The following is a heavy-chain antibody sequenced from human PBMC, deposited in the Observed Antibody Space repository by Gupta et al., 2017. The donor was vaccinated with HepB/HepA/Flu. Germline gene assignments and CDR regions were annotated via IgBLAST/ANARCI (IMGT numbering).Heavy chain of an antibody. D-gene: IGHD6-19*01. V-gene: IGHV3-30*03. CDR2: ISYDESNK. Sequence: QVQLVESGGGVVQPGRSLRLSCAASGFTFSSYGMHWVRQAPGKGLEWVAVISYDESNKYYADSVKGRVTISRDNSKNTLYVQMNSLRAEDTAVYYCAAAFSIAGAGTVDAFDIWGQGTMVTVSS. J-gene: IGHJ3*02. CDR1: GFTFSSYG. CDR3: AAAFSIAGAGTVDAFDI.